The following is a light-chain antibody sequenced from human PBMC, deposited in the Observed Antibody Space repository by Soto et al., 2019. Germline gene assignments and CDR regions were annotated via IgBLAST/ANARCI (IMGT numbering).Light chain of an antibody. CDR1: TSFVGSYNL. V-gene: IGLV2-23*01. CDR2: EDT. J-gene: IGLJ1*01. Sequence: QSALTQPASVSGSPGQSITISCTGTTSFVGSYNLVSWYQQHTGKAPQVLIYEDTKRPSGVSNRFSGSISGSTASLTISGLQAEDEADYYCCSDVGASAYVFGTGTKLTVL. CDR3: CSDVGASAYV.